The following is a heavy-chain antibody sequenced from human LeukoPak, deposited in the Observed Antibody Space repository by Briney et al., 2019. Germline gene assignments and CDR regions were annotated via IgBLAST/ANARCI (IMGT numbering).Heavy chain of an antibody. Sequence: GASVRLSCKVPGYTFTDYDLHWVRQAPGQGLEWMGWINPDSGGTNYAQKFQGRVTMTRDTSIRTAYMDLSRLESDDTALYYCARGSIRCSLSPDWSQGTLVTVSS. V-gene: IGHV1-2*02. CDR1: GYTFTDYD. CDR3: ARGSIRCSLSPD. J-gene: IGHJ4*02. D-gene: IGHD3-10*02. CDR2: INPDSGGT.